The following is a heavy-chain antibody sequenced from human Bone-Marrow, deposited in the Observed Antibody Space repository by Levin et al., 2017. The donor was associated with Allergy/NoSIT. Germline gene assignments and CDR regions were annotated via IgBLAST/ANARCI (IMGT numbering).Heavy chain of an antibody. CDR2: ISSSSTFT. V-gene: IGHV3-21*01. D-gene: IGHD3-22*01. J-gene: IGHJ4*02. Sequence: GESLKISCAASGFSFDTYTVIWVRQAPGRGLEWVASISSSSTFTDYADSVKGRFTISRDNALNTLYLHMDTLRVEDTAVYYCAREEYFYDVGGSRPYCDYWGLGTLVTVSS. CDR1: GFSFDTYT. CDR3: AREEYFYDVGGSRPYCDY.